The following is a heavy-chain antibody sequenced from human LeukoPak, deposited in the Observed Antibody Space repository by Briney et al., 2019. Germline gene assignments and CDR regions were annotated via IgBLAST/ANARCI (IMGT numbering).Heavy chain of an antibody. Sequence: PGGSLRLSCAASGFSVSNNYMIWVRQAPGKGLEWVSLLYTAGETNYADSVKGRFTISRDTSKNTVYLHMNSLRAEDTAVYYCARGFAPAYNFGVFDYWGQGTLVTVS. CDR3: ARGFAPAYNFGVFDY. V-gene: IGHV3-53*01. CDR2: LYTAGET. CDR1: GFSVSNNY. J-gene: IGHJ4*02. D-gene: IGHD2-21*01.